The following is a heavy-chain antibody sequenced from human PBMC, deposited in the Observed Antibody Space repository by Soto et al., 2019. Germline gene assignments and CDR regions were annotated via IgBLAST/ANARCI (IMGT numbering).Heavy chain of an antibody. CDR3: AGYITAAKYYYGMDV. D-gene: IGHD2-2*01. V-gene: IGHV4-30-4*01. J-gene: IGHJ6*02. CDR1: GGSISSGDYY. Sequence: HVQLQESGPGLVKPSQTLSLTCTVSGGSISSGDYYWSWIRQPPGKGLEWIGYIYYSGSTYYNPSRKSRAAISVDTSKNEFSLKLSSVTAADTAVYYCAGYITAAKYYYGMDVWGQGTTVTVSS. CDR2: IYYSGST.